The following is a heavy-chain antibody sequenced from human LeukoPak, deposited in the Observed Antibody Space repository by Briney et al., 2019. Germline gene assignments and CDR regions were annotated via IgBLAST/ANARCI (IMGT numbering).Heavy chain of an antibody. Sequence: ASVKVSCKASGYTFTNYGITWVRQAPGQGLEWMGWISAYNGDTHYAQKLQGRVAMTTDTSTRTVYMELRSLRHDDADVYYCARGLDLGSRGYYYFDYHYYYMDVWGKGTTVAVSS. CDR2: ISAYNGDT. J-gene: IGHJ6*03. V-gene: IGHV1-18*01. CDR3: ARGLDLGSRGYYYFDYHYYYMDV. CDR1: GYTFTNYG. D-gene: IGHD3-22*01.